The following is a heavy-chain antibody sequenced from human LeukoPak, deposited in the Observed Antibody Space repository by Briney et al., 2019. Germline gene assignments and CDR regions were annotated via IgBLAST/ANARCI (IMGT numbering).Heavy chain of an antibody. CDR1: GGSISSYY. CDR2: IYYSGST. J-gene: IGHJ6*02. V-gene: IGHV4-59*01. D-gene: IGHD1-14*01. Sequence: TSETLSLTCTVSGGSISSYYWSWIRQPPGKGLEWIGYIYYSGSTNYNPSLKSRVTISVDTSKNQFSLKLSSVTAADTAVYYCARDGKYYYGMDVWGQGTTVTVSS. CDR3: ARDGKYYYGMDV.